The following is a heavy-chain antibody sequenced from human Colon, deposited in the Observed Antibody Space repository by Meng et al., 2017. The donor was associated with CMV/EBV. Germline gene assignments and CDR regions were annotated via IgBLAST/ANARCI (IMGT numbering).Heavy chain of an antibody. CDR2: ISWSSGII. D-gene: IGHD3-10*01. Sequence: GGSLRLSCVASGFKYDDYAMHWVRQAPGKGLEWVSSISWSSGIIAYADSVKGRFIISRDNAKNSLYLQMSSLRAEDTALYYCAKDAFYDSGMYLDHWGQGALVTVSS. CDR1: GFKYDDYA. J-gene: IGHJ4*02. V-gene: IGHV3-9*01. CDR3: AKDAFYDSGMYLDH.